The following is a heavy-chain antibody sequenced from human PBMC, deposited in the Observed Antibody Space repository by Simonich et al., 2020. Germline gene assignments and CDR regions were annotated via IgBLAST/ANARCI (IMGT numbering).Heavy chain of an antibody. Sequence: QVQLVEYGGGVVQPGRAMRLSCAASGFTFSRYAMYWVRQAPYKWLEWLSVISYDCSNKYCAESVKGRFTISRDISKNTLYLQMNSLRAEDTAVYYCARDIVSFGSSWYAFDIWGQGTMVTVSS. CDR2: ISYDCSNK. V-gene: IGHV3-30*07. D-gene: IGHD6-13*01. J-gene: IGHJ3*02. CDR1: GFTFSRYA. CDR3: ARDIVSFGSSWYAFDI.